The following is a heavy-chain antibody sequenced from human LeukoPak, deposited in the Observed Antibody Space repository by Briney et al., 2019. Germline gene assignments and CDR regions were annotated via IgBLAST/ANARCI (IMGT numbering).Heavy chain of an antibody. CDR2: INPNGGGT. V-gene: IGHV1-2*02. Sequence: ASVKVSCKASGYTFTGYYMHWVRQAPGQGLEWMGWINPNGGGTNCAQKFQGRVTMTRDTSISTAYMELSRLRSDDTAVYYCARANPYCSSTSCYDWFDPWGQGTLVTVSS. D-gene: IGHD2-2*01. CDR3: ARANPYCSSTSCYDWFDP. J-gene: IGHJ5*02. CDR1: GYTFTGYY.